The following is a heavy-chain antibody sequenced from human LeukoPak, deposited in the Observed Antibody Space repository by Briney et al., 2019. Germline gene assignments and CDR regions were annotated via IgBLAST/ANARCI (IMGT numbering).Heavy chain of an antibody. V-gene: IGHV3-74*01. CDR3: ARGNYFCMDV. J-gene: IGHJ6*02. Sequence: GGALRLSCAASGITFSRSWMHWVRQAPGKGLVWVSHINNDRSSTNYADSVKGRFTISRDNAKNTLYLQMDSLRAEDTAVYSCARGNYFCMDVWGQGTTVTVSS. CDR1: GITFSRSW. CDR2: INNDRSST.